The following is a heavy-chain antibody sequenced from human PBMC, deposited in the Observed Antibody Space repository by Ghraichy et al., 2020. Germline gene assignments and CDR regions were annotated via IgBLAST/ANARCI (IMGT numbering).Heavy chain of an antibody. V-gene: IGHV3-30*18. CDR2: ISYDGSKK. Sequence: GGSLRLSCAASGFTFSNFGMHWVRQAPGKGLEWVALISYDGSKKYYTDSVKGRFTISRDNSKNTLYLQMNSLRAEDTAIYYCAKVSSGWYASLSYFYYGMDVWGQGTTVTVSS. CDR3: AKVSSGWYASLSYFYYGMDV. D-gene: IGHD6-19*01. CDR1: GFTFSNFG. J-gene: IGHJ6*02.